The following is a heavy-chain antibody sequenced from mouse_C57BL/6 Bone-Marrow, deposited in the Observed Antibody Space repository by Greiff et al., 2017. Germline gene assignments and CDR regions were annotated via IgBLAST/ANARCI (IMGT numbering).Heavy chain of an antibody. CDR1: GYTFTDYN. Sequence: EVQLQQSGPELVKPGASVKIPCKASGYTFTDYNMDWVKQSHGKSLEWIGDINPNNGGTIYNQKFKGKATLTVDKSSSTAYMELRSLTSEDTAVYYCARKAYYSLAWFADWGQGTLVTVAA. CDR3: ARKAYYSLAWFAD. J-gene: IGHJ3*01. V-gene: IGHV1-18*01. CDR2: INPNNGGT. D-gene: IGHD2-12*01.